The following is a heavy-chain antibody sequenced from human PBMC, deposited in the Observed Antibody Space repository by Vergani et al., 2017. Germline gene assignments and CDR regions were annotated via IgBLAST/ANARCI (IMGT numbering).Heavy chain of an antibody. J-gene: IGHJ3*02. V-gene: IGHV1-2*02. Sequence: QVQLVQSGPEVKKPWASVKVSCKASGYTFTGYYMHWVRQAPGQGLEWMGGINPNSGGTNYAQKFQGRVTMTRDTSISTAYMELSRLGSDDTAVYYCARGDLYTSHGFDIWGQGTMVTVSS. CDR2: INPNSGGT. CDR3: ARGDLYTSHGFDI. CDR1: GYTFTGYY. D-gene: IGHD3-16*01.